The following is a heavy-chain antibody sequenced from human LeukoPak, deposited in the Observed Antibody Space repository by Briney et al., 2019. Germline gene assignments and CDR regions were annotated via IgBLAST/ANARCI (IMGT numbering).Heavy chain of an antibody. J-gene: IGHJ4*02. Sequence: PGRSERLSCVACGLTFSNYGLQGVPGARGKGVEGGALFWHDGRNQYYADSGKGRFTISRDDSKNTLYLQMNSLRADDTAVYFCARDLSSRLLDCWGQGTLVIVSS. CDR1: GLTFSNYG. CDR2: FWHDGRNQ. CDR3: ARDLSSRLLDC. D-gene: IGHD6-13*01. V-gene: IGHV3-33*01.